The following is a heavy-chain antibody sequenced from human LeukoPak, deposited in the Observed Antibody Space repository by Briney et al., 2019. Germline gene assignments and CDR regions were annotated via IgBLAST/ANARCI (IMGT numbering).Heavy chain of an antibody. CDR3: ARDRSLGIIDY. D-gene: IGHD3-16*01. Sequence: PSETLSLTCIVSGDSISNYYWSWIRQPPGKGLEWIGCIYYSGTTKYNPSLKSRVTISVDASKNHFSLNLTSVTAADTAVYYCARDRSLGIIDYWGQGTLGTVSS. V-gene: IGHV4-59*01. J-gene: IGHJ4*02. CDR2: IYYSGTT. CDR1: GDSISNYY.